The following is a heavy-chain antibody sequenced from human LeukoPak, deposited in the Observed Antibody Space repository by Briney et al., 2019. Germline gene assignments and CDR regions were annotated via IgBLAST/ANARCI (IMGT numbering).Heavy chain of an antibody. Sequence: PGGSLRLSCAASGFTFSSYAMHWVRQAPGKGLEYVSTISSNGGSTYYANSVKGRFTISRDNSKNTLYLQMGSLRAEDMAVYYCARGPDYGDYGGNFDYWGQGTLVTVSS. CDR3: ARGPDYGDYGGNFDY. V-gene: IGHV3-64*01. J-gene: IGHJ4*02. CDR1: GFTFSSYA. CDR2: ISSNGGST. D-gene: IGHD4-17*01.